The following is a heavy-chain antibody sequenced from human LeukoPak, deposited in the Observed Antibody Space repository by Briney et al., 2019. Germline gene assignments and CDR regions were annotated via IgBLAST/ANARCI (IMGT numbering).Heavy chain of an antibody. J-gene: IGHJ4*02. D-gene: IGHD5-12*01. CDR2: ISGSGGST. Sequence: GGSLRLSCAASGFTFSSYGMSWVRQAPGKGLEWVSAISGSGGSTYYADSVKGRFTISRDNSKNTLYLQMNSLRAEDTAVYYCARETYGGYVGPFDYWGQGTLVTVSS. CDR3: ARETYGGYVGPFDY. CDR1: GFTFSSYG. V-gene: IGHV3-23*01.